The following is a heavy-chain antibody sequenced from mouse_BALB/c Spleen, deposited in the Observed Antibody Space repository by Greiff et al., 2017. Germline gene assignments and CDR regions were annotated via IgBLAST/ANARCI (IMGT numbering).Heavy chain of an antibody. CDR2: IWAGGST. J-gene: IGHJ3*01. V-gene: IGHV2-9*02. D-gene: IGHD1-1*01. CDR3: ARDYYGSTVAY. Sequence: VKLVESGPGLVAPSQSLSITCTVSGFSLTSYGVHWVRQPPGKGLEWLGVIWAGGSTNYNSALMSRLSISKDNSKSQVFLKMNSLQTDDTAMYYCARDYYGSTVAYWGQGTLVTVSA. CDR1: GFSLTSYG.